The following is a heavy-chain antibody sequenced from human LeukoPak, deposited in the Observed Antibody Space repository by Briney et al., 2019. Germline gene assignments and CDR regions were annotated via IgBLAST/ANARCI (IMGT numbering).Heavy chain of an antibody. CDR3: ARWGSTSCYDY. CDR2: ISTNGGST. V-gene: IGHV3-64*01. D-gene: IGHD2-2*01. CDR1: GFTFSXXX. J-gene: IGHJ4*02. Sequence: TGGSLRLSCAASGFTFSXXXXXXXXXXXXXXXXYVSAISTNGGSTYYXXXVXXRFTXXXDXSKNTLYLQMGSVRAEDMAVYYCARWGSTSCYDYWGQGTLVTVSS.